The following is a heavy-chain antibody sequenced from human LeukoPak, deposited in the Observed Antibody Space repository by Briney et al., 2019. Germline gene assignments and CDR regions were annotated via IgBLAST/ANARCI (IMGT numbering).Heavy chain of an antibody. J-gene: IGHJ6*02. D-gene: IGHD6-19*01. CDR2: ISSSGSTI. CDR3: ASGSSGWFDYYGMDV. Sequence: GGSLRLSCAASGFTFSDYYMSWIRQAPGKGLEWVSYISSSGSTIYYADSVKGRFTISRDNAKNSLYLQMNSLRDEDTAVYYCASGSSGWFDYYGMDVWGQGTTVTVSS. V-gene: IGHV3-11*04. CDR1: GFTFSDYY.